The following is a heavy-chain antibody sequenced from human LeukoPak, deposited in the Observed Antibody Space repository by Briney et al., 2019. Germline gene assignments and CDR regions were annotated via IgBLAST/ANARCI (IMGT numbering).Heavy chain of an antibody. J-gene: IGHJ1*01. CDR3: AKGLAYCGGDCYSNFQH. V-gene: IGHV3-30*18. CDR1: GFTFSSYG. D-gene: IGHD2-21*02. CDR2: ISYDGSNK. Sequence: PGRSLRLSCAASGFTFSSYGMHWVRQAPGKGLERVAVISYDGSNKYYADSVKGRFTISRDNSKNTLYLQMNSLRAEDTAVYYCAKGLAYCGGDCYSNFQHWGQGTLVTVSS.